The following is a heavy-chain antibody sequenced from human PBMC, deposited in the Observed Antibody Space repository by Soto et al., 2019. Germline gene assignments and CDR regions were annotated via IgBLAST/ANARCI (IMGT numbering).Heavy chain of an antibody. CDR3: ARSIYSSSSFRNYYYYGMDV. J-gene: IGHJ6*02. D-gene: IGHD6-13*01. V-gene: IGHV1-69*01. CDR2: IIPIFGTV. CDR1: GGTFSSYA. Sequence: QVQLVQSGAEVKKPGSSVKVSCKASGGTFSSYAISWVRQAPGQGLEWMGGIIPIFGTVNYAQKFQGRVTITADESTSTAYMELSSLRSEDTAVYYCARSIYSSSSFRNYYYYGMDVWGQGTTVTVSS.